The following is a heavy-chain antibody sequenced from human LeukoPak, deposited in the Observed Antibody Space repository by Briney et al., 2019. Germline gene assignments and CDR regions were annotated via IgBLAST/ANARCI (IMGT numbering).Heavy chain of an antibody. V-gene: IGHV4-59*01. J-gene: IGHJ3*02. Sequence: SEALSLTSTVSGGSISSYYWSWIRQPPGKGLEWIGYINYSGSTNYNPSLKSRVTISVDTSKDQFSLKLSSVTAADTAVYYCATAIAVANDAFDIWGQGTMVTVSS. CDR1: GGSISSYY. D-gene: IGHD6-19*01. CDR3: ATAIAVANDAFDI. CDR2: INYSGST.